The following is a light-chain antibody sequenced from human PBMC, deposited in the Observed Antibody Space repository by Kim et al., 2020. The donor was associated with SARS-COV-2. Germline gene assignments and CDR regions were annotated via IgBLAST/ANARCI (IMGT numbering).Light chain of an antibody. V-gene: IGLV3-1*01. J-gene: IGLJ2*01. CDR3: LAWDSSSVI. CDR2: QDA. CDR1: NLGGKY. Sequence: SPGQTAAIPGSGDNLGGKYTSWYQQRSAQSPVLVIYQDAKRPSGIPERFSGSSSGNTATLTISGTQAMDEADYYCLAWDSSSVIFGGGTQLTVL.